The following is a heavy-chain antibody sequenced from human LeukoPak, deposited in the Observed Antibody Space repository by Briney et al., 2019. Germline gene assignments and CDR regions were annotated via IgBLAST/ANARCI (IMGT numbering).Heavy chain of an antibody. CDR3: ASSSSGYPDDAFDI. J-gene: IGHJ3*02. D-gene: IGHD3-22*01. CDR2: ISSSSSYI. Sequence: GGSLRLSCAASGFTFSSYSMNWVRQAPGKGLEWVSSISSSSSYIYYADSVKGRFTISRDNAKNSLYPQMNSLRAGDTAVYYCASSSSGYPDDAFDIWGQGTMVTVSS. CDR1: GFTFSSYS. V-gene: IGHV3-21*01.